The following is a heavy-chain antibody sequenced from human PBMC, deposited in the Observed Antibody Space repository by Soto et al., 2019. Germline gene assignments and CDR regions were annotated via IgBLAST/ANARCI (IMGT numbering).Heavy chain of an antibody. J-gene: IGHJ4*02. CDR2: IYYSGST. CDR1: GGSISSYY. CDR3: ARDSYASSGASFLDY. D-gene: IGHD3-22*01. V-gene: IGHV4-59*01. Sequence: SEPLSLTCSVSGGSISSYYWSWIRQPPGRGLEYIGYIYYSGSTYYNPSLRSRVTISVDTSKNQLSLKLSSVTAADTAVYYCARDSYASSGASFLDYWGQGNLVTVSS.